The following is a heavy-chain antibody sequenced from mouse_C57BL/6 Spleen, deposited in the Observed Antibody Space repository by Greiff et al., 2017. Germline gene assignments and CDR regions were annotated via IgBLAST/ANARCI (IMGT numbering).Heavy chain of an antibody. CDR1: GYTFTSYW. CDR2: INPSNGGT. J-gene: IGHJ4*01. D-gene: IGHD2-1*01. Sequence: QVQLQQPGTELVKPGASVKLSCKASGYTFTSYWMHWVKQRPGQGLEWIGNINPSNGGTNYTEKFKRKATLTVDKSSSTAYMQLSSLTSEDSAVYYFARGVYFYYAMDYWGQGTSVTGSS. V-gene: IGHV1-53*01. CDR3: ARGVYFYYAMDY.